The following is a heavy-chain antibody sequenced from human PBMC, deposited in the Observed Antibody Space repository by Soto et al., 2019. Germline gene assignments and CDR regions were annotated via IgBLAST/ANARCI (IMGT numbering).Heavy chain of an antibody. V-gene: IGHV4-34*01. Sequence: SETLSLTCAVYGGSFIGYYWTWTRQPPGTGLEWIGEINHSGSTYYNPSLKSRVTISVDRSKNQFSLKLSSVTAADTAVYYCARVPDRWGQGTLVTVSS. J-gene: IGHJ5*02. D-gene: IGHD2-2*01. CDR1: GGSFIGYY. CDR2: INHSGST. CDR3: ARVPDR.